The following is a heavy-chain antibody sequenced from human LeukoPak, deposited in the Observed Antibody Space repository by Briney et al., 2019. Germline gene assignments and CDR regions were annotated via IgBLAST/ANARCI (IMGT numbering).Heavy chain of an antibody. Sequence: ASVKVSCKASGYTLTSYGISWVRQAPGQGLEWMGWISAYNGNTNYAQKLQGRVTMTTDTSTSTAYMELRSLRSDDTAVYYCARAVRWFGELFTLFDYWGQGTLVTVSS. V-gene: IGHV1-18*01. J-gene: IGHJ4*02. CDR3: ARAVRWFGELFTLFDY. CDR1: GYTLTSYG. D-gene: IGHD3-10*01. CDR2: ISAYNGNT.